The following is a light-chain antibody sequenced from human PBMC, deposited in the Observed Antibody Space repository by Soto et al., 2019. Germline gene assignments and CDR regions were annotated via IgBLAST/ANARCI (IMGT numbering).Light chain of an antibody. CDR2: EVS. J-gene: IGLJ1*01. CDR1: SSDVGSYNL. CDR3: CSYAGSSTLV. Sequence: QSALTQPASVSGSPGQSITISCTGTSSDVGSYNLVSWYQQHPGKAPKLMIYEVSKRPSGVSNRFSGSKSGNTASLTISGLRAEAEADYYCCSYAGSSTLVFGTGTKLTVL. V-gene: IGLV2-23*02.